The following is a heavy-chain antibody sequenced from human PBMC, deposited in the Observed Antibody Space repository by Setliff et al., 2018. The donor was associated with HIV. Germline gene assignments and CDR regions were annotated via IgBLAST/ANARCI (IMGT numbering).Heavy chain of an antibody. J-gene: IGHJ6*03. V-gene: IGHV4-59*12. D-gene: IGHD5-18*01. CDR3: ARDGYTNGYGYYYFYMDV. CDR2: IYETGST. Sequence: SETLSLTCTVSGDSISGYYWSWIRQSPGKGLEWIGFIYETGSTYYNPSLKSRVSISIVTSKNQFSLKLSSVTAADTAVYFCARDGYTNGYGYYYFYMDVWGKGTTVTVSS. CDR1: GDSISGYY.